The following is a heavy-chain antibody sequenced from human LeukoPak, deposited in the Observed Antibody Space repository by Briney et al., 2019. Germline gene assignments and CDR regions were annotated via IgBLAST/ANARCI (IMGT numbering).Heavy chain of an antibody. V-gene: IGHV3-7*01. D-gene: IGHD2-15*01. J-gene: IGHJ4*02. CDR1: GFTFSDYY. Sequence: GGSLRLSCAASGFTFSDYYMSWIRQAPGKGLEWVANIKQDGSEKYYVDSVKGRFTISRDNAKNSLYLQMNSLRAEDTAVYYCARDSVCSGGSCYPRPEDYWGQGTLVTVSS. CDR2: IKQDGSEK. CDR3: ARDSVCSGGSCYPRPEDY.